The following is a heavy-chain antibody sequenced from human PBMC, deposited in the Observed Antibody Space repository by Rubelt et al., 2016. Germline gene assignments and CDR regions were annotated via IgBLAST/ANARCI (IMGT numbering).Heavy chain of an antibody. V-gene: IGHV3-74*01. D-gene: IGHD6-6*01. Sequence: INSDGSSTSYADSVKGRFTISRDNSKNTLYLQMNSLRAEDTAVYYCATSTGAARPPYYYYYGMDVWGQGTTVTVSS. CDR2: INSDGSST. CDR3: ATSTGAARPPYYYYYGMDV. J-gene: IGHJ6*02.